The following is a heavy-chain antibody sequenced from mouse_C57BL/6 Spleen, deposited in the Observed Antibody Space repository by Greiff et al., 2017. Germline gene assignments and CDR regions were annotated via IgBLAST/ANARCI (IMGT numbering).Heavy chain of an antibody. J-gene: IGHJ1*03. V-gene: IGHV7-3*01. Sequence: EVMLVESGGGLVQPGGSLSLSCAASGFTFTDYYMSWVRQPPGKALEWLGFIRNKANGYTTEYSASVKGRFTISGDNSQSILYLQMNALRAEDSATYYCARSPSYYYGSSYGYFDVWGTGTTVTVSS. CDR1: GFTFTDYY. CDR3: ARSPSYYYGSSYGYFDV. CDR2: IRNKANGYTT. D-gene: IGHD1-1*01.